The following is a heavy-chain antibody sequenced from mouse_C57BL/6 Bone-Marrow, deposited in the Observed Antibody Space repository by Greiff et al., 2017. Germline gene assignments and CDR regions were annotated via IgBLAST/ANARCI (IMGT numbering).Heavy chain of an antibody. CDR1: GFTFSSYG. CDR3: ARRYGKSMDY. CDR2: ISSGGSYT. V-gene: IGHV5-6*01. D-gene: IGHD2-1*01. Sequence: VQLKESGGDLVKPGGSLKLSCAASGFTFSSYGMSWVRQTPDKRLEWVANISSGGSYTYYPDGVKGRFTISRADAKNTLYLQMSSLKSEDTAMYYCARRYGKSMDYWGQGTSVTVSS. J-gene: IGHJ4*01.